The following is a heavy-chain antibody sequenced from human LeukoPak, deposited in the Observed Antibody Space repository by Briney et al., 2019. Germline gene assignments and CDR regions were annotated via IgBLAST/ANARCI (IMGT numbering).Heavy chain of an antibody. V-gene: IGHV1-46*01. CDR3: GVVGATKDFDY. Sequence: ASVKVSCKASGYAFTSYYMHWVRQAPGQGLEWMGIINPSGGSTSYAQKFQGRVTMTRDTSTSTVYMELSSLRSEDTAVYYCGVVGATKDFDYWGQGTLVTVSS. J-gene: IGHJ4*02. D-gene: IGHD1-26*01. CDR1: GYAFTSYY. CDR2: INPSGGST.